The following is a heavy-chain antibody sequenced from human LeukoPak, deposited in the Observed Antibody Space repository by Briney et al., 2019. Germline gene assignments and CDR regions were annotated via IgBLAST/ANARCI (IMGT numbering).Heavy chain of an antibody. V-gene: IGHV3-23*01. CDR3: AKFDSGSYPENL. J-gene: IGHJ4*02. Sequence: GGSLRLSCGAPGFTYRSYAMRWVPQAPGKGLEWVSAISGSGGSTYYADSVKGRFTISRDNSKNTLYLQMNSLRAEDTAVYFCAKFDSGSYPENLWGQGTLVTVSS. CDR2: ISGSGGST. D-gene: IGHD1-26*01. CDR1: GFTYRSYA.